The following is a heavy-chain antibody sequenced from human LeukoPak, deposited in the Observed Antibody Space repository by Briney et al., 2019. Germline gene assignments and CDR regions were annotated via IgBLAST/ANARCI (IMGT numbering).Heavy chain of an antibody. CDR3: ASDPHHASRMDV. CDR1: GFTFSNFW. D-gene: IGHD1-14*01. Sequence: GGSLRLSCAAYGFTFSNFWMNWVRQAPGKGLEWVANIKQDGSEQYYVDSVKGRFAISRDNAKNSLYLQMNSLRAEDTAVYYCASDPHHASRMDVWGQGTTVTVSS. J-gene: IGHJ6*02. V-gene: IGHV3-7*01. CDR2: IKQDGSEQ.